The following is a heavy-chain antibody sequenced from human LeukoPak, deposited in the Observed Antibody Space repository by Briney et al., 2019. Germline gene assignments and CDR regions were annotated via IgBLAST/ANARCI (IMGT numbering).Heavy chain of an antibody. Sequence: PGGSLRLSCEASGFTFNIFSMNWVRQAPGKGLEWVSSISSSGTTTYYADSVKGRFTISRDNSKNTLYLQMNSLRAEDTAVYYCATARGYFDYWGQGALVTVSS. V-gene: IGHV3-23*01. J-gene: IGHJ4*02. CDR3: ATARGYFDY. CDR2: ISSSGTTT. D-gene: IGHD2-15*01. CDR1: GFTFNIFS.